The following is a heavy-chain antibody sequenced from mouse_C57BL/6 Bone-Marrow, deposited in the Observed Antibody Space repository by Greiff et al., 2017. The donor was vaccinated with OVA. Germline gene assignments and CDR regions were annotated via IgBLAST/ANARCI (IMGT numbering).Heavy chain of an antibody. CDR2: ISSGSSTI. D-gene: IGHD2-1*01. V-gene: IGHV5-17*01. J-gene: IGHJ4*01. CDR3: ARRRGNGTSAMDY. Sequence: EVQLQESGGGLVKPGGSLKLSCAASGFTFSDYGMHWVRQAPEKGLEWVAYISSGSSTIYYADTVKGRCTISRDNAKNTLFLQMTSLRSEDTAMYYCARRRGNGTSAMDYWGQGTSVTVSS. CDR1: GFTFSDYG.